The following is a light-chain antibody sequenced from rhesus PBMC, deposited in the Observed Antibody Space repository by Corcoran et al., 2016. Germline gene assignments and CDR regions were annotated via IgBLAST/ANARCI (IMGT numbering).Light chain of an antibody. CDR3: QQHSSRPWT. Sequence: DIQMTQSPSSLSASVGDTVTITCRASQGVSKWLAWYQQKPGTAPNLLSYKASRLRTGVPSRFSGRGSGTVFTLTLRSLQSEDFATYYCQQHSSRPWTFGQGTKVEIK. V-gene: IGKV1-22*01. CDR2: KAS. J-gene: IGKJ1*01. CDR1: QGVSKW.